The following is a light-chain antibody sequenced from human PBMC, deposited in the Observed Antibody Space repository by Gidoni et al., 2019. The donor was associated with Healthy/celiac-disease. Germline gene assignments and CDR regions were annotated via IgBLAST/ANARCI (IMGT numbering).Light chain of an antibody. V-gene: IGKV1-39*01. Sequence: DSQMTQSASSLSASVGDRVTITCRASQSISSYLNWYQQKPGKAPTLLIYAASSLQSGVPSRFIGSGSGTDFTLTISSLQPEDFSTYYCQQRYSTPLYTFGQGTKLEIK. CDR3: QQRYSTPLYT. J-gene: IGKJ2*01. CDR2: AAS. CDR1: QSISSY.